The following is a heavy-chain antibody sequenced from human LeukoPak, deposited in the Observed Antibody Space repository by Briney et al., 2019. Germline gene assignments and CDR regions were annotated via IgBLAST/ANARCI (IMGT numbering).Heavy chain of an antibody. J-gene: IGHJ6*02. V-gene: IGHV4-34*01. D-gene: IGHD4-11*01. CDR1: GRSFSGYY. CDR2: INHSGST. CDR3: ARGQNDYSNYYYYGMDV. Sequence: PSEALSLTCAVYGRSFSGYYWSWIRQPPGKGLEWIGEINHSGSTNYNPSLKSRVTISVDTSKNQFSLKLSSVTAADTAVYYCARGQNDYSNYYYYGMDVWGQGTTVTVSS.